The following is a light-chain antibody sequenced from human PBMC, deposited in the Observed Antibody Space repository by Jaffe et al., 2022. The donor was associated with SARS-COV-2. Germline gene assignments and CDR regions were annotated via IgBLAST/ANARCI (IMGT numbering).Light chain of an antibody. Sequence: DIQMTQSPSSLSASVGDRVTITCQASQDISNYLNWYQQKPGKAPKLLIHAASTLETGVPSRFSGSGYGTDFTFTISSLQPEDIATYYCQQYDDLFYTFGQGTKLEIK. V-gene: IGKV1-33*01. CDR1: QDISNY. J-gene: IGKJ2*01. CDR2: AAS. CDR3: QQYDDLFYT.